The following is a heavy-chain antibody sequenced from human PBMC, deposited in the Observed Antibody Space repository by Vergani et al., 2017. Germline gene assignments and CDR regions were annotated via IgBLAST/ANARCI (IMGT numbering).Heavy chain of an antibody. CDR1: GYTFSNYY. D-gene: IGHD3-9*01. CDR2: INPSGGHT. CDR3: ASGDYGILTGYRY. V-gene: IGHV1-46*03. J-gene: IGHJ4*02. Sequence: QVQVVQSGAEVKKSGASVKVSCKTSGYTFSNYYMHWVRQAPGQGLEWMGIINPSGGHTNYAQKFQGRVTMTRDTSTSTVYMELSNLRSEDTAIYYCASGDYGILTGYRYWGEGALVTVSA.